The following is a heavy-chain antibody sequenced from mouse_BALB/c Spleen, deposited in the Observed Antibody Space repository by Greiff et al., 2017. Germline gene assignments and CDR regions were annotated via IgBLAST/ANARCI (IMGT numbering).Heavy chain of an antibody. D-gene: IGHD4-1*02. CDR3: ARSNSAWFAY. V-gene: IGHV1S56*01. CDR1: GYTFTSYY. CDR2: IYPGNVNT. Sequence: QVHVKQSGPELVKPGASVRISCKASGYTFTSYYIHWVKQRPGQGLEWIGWIYPGNVNTKYNEKFKGKATLTADKSSSTAYMQLSSLTSEDSAVYFCARSNSAWFAYWGQGTLVTVSA. J-gene: IGHJ3*01.